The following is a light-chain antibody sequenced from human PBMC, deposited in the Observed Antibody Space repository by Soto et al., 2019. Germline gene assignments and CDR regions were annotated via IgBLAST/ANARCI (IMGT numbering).Light chain of an antibody. CDR1: SSDVGGYKY. Sequence: QSALTQPASVSGSPGQSITISCTGTSSDVGGYKYVSWYQQHPGKAPKLMIYDVSNRPSGVSNRFSGSKSGNTASLTISGLQAEDEADYYCSSYTSSRTRVFGGGTKVTVL. CDR3: SSYTSSRTRV. J-gene: IGLJ3*02. CDR2: DVS. V-gene: IGLV2-14*01.